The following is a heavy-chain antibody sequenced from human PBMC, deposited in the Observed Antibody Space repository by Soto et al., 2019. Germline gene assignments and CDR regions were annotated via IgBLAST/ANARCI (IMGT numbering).Heavy chain of an antibody. Sequence: QVQLVESGGGVVQPGRSLRLSCAASGFTFSSYGMHWVRQAPGKGLEWVAVISYDGSNKYYADSVKGRFTISRDNSKNTLYLQMNSLRAEDTAVYYCAQDWDSGSDYVPWGQGTLVTVSS. V-gene: IGHV3-30*18. CDR1: GFTFSSYG. CDR2: ISYDGSNK. CDR3: AQDWDSGSDYVP. D-gene: IGHD1-26*01. J-gene: IGHJ5*02.